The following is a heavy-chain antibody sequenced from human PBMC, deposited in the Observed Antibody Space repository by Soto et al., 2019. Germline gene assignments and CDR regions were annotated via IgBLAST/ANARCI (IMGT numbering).Heavy chain of an antibody. CDR1: GYMFTTYG. D-gene: IGHD6-6*01. CDR3: ARTGGGMAARPLEY. CDR2: ISAYNGNK. J-gene: IGHJ4*02. Sequence: QVQLVQSGGEVKKPGASVEVSCRTSGYMFTTYGMSWVRQAPGQGLEWMAWISAYNGNKKYAQKFQGRVTMTTDTSTSTVSMELRNWTSDDTGTYFCARTGGGMAARPLEYWGQGTLVTVSS. V-gene: IGHV1-18*04.